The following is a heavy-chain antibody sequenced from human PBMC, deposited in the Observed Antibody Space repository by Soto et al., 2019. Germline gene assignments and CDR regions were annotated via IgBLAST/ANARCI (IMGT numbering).Heavy chain of an antibody. Sequence: HVQLVESGGGVVQPGRSLRLSCAASGFTFSSYGMHWVRQAPGKGLEWVAVIWYDGSNRYYADSVKGRFTISRDNSNNTLDLQINSLRAEHTAVYYGARDRVYCSSTFCYLPSIHYYYYGMDVWGQGTTVTVSS. CDR2: IWYDGSNR. CDR3: ARDRVYCSSTFCYLPSIHYYYYGMDV. D-gene: IGHD2-2*01. V-gene: IGHV3-33*01. CDR1: GFTFSSYG. J-gene: IGHJ6*02.